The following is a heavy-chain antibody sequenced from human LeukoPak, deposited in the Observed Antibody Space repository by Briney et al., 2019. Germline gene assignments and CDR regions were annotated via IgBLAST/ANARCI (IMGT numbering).Heavy chain of an antibody. Sequence: SETLSLTCAVYGGSFSGYYWSWIRQPPGKGLEWIGEINHSGSTNYNPSLKSRVTISVDTSKNQFSLKLSSVTAADTAVYYCARGVRIRKFAFAIWGQGTMVTVSS. V-gene: IGHV4-34*01. CDR1: GGSFSGYY. D-gene: IGHD2-15*01. CDR3: ARGVRIRKFAFAI. J-gene: IGHJ3*02. CDR2: INHSGST.